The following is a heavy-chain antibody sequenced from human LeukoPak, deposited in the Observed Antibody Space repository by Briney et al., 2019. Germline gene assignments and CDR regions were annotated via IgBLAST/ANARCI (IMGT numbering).Heavy chain of an antibody. V-gene: IGHV3-30*02. D-gene: IGHD2-21*02. CDR1: GFTFNRFG. CDR2: IRSDGSIK. Sequence: GGAVVQPGESLRLSCAASGFTFNRFGMQWVRQAPGKGLEWVTFIRSDGSIKYYADSVKGRFTISRDNSKKTLYLQMNSLRAEDTAVYYCAKDASTNCVGDCPPDYWGQGTLVTVSS. CDR3: AKDASTNCVGDCPPDY. J-gene: IGHJ4*02.